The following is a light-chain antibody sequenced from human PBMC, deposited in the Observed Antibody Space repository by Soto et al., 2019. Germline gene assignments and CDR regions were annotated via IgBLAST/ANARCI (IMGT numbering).Light chain of an antibody. J-gene: IGKJ4*01. Sequence: IVLTQSPGTLSLSPGEGATLSCMASQSVSSNLAWYQQKPGQAPRLLIYGASTRATGIPARFSGSGSGTEFTLTISSLQSEDFAIYYCQQYNNWPGTFGGGTKVDIK. CDR2: GAS. V-gene: IGKV3-15*01. CDR3: QQYNNWPGT. CDR1: QSVSSN.